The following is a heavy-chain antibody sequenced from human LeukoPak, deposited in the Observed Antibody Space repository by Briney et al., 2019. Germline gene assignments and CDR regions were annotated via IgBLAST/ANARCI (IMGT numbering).Heavy chain of an antibody. J-gene: IGHJ4*02. Sequence: GGTLRLFCAASGLSISNHWMSWVRQAPGKGLEGVARVKSRSAGETTDYAAPVKGRFTISRDDSKNTLYLQMNSLKTEDTAVYYCTLIQGWGSGSYYRDFWGQGTLVTVSS. CDR3: TLIQGWGSGSYYRDF. CDR1: GLSISNHW. CDR2: VKSRSAGETT. D-gene: IGHD3-10*01. V-gene: IGHV3-15*01.